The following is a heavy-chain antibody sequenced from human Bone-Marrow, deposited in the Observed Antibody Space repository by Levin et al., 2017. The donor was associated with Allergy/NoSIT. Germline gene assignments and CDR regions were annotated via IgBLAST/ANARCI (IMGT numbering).Heavy chain of an antibody. Sequence: SGPTLVKPTQTLTLTCSFSGFSISTSGVAVGWIRQPPGKALECLGFIFWNDDGRYSPSLRSRLTISKDISNNQVVLTMPNMDPVDTATYYCAHSSRPSSGWRTFDYWGQGIRVTVSS. J-gene: IGHJ4*02. CDR3: AHSSRPSSGWRTFDY. V-gene: IGHV2-5*01. D-gene: IGHD6-19*01. CDR2: IFWNDDG. CDR1: GFSISTSGVA.